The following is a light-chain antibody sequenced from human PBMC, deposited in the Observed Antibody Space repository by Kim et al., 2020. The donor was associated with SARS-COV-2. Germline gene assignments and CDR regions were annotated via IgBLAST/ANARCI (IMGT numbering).Light chain of an antibody. J-gene: IGKJ1*01. Sequence: DIQMTQSPSSLSASVGDRVTITCRASQGISKDLAWYQQKPGNAPKLLIFAASALQSGVPTRFSGSGSGTDFTLTISSLQPEEVATYYCQKYNGAPWTFGQGTKVEI. CDR1: QGISKD. V-gene: IGKV1-27*01. CDR2: AAS. CDR3: QKYNGAPWT.